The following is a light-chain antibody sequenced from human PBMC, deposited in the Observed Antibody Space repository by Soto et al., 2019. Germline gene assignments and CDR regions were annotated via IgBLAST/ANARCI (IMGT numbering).Light chain of an antibody. V-gene: IGLV1-44*01. J-gene: IGLJ1*01. CDR1: SSNIGTSS. Sequence: QSALAQPPSASGTPGQTVTISCSGSSSNIGTSSVLWYKHLPGTAPKPLIYTNDQRPSGVPDRFSGSKSGTSASLAISGLQSEDEADYYCAVWDDSLNGHVFGAGTKVTVL. CDR2: TND. CDR3: AVWDDSLNGHV.